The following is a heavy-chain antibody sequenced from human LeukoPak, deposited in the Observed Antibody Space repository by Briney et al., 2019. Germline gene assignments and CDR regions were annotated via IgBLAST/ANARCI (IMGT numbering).Heavy chain of an antibody. J-gene: IGHJ4*02. V-gene: IGHV1-24*01. CDR2: FDPEQAKT. CDR3: ATRSGDFWSGYEN. Sequence: ASVKLSCKVSGNSLTDLNIQWVRQAPGKGLECMGGFDPEQAKTVYAENFQGRVIMTEDPSTDTAYMELSSLRSEDTAIYYCATRSGDFWSGYENWGQGKLVIVSS. CDR1: GNSLTDLN. D-gene: IGHD3-3*01.